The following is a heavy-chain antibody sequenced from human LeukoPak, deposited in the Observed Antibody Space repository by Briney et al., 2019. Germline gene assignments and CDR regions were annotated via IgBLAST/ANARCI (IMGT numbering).Heavy chain of an antibody. CDR1: GYTFTSYG. CDR2: ISAYNGNT. J-gene: IGHJ4*02. D-gene: IGHD1-1*01. CDR3: ARGRSTAGFDPPVYFDY. V-gene: IGHV1-18*01. Sequence: GASVKVSCKASGYTFTSYGISWVRQAPGQGLEWMGWISAYNGNTNYAQKFQGRVTITADESTSTAYMELSSLRSEDTAVYYCARGRSTAGFDPPVYFDYWGQGTLVTVSS.